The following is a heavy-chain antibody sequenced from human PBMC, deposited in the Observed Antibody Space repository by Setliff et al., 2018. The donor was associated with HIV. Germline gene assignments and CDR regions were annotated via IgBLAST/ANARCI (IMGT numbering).Heavy chain of an antibody. V-gene: IGHV5-51*01. CDR1: GYSFTTYW. J-gene: IGHJ2*01. CDR3: ARTTSSKWEKWYFDV. Sequence: PGESLKISCKGSGYSFTTYWIAWVRQMPGKGLEWMGIIYSGDSETRYSPAFRGHVTVPVDKSINTAYLHWNSLKASDTAIYYCARTTSSKWEKWYFDVWGRGTLVTVSS. D-gene: IGHD4-4*01. CDR2: IYSGDSET.